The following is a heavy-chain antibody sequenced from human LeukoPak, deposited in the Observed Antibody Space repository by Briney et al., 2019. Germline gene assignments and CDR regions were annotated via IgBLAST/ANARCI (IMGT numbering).Heavy chain of an antibody. Sequence: GGSLRLSCAASGFTFSSYSMNWVRQAPGKGLEWVSYISSSSSTIYYADSVKGRFTISRDNAKNSLYLQMNSLRAEDTAVYYCARDWAYQLLSPFDYWGQGTLVTVSS. CDR2: ISSSSSTI. CDR3: ARDWAYQLLSPFDY. D-gene: IGHD2-2*01. V-gene: IGHV3-48*01. CDR1: GFTFSSYS. J-gene: IGHJ4*02.